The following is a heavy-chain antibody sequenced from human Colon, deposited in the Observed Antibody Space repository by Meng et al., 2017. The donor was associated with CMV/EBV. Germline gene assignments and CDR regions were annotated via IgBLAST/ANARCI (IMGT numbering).Heavy chain of an antibody. CDR1: GYTFNHYG. J-gene: IGHJ5*02. V-gene: IGHV1-18*01. Sequence: QVQLVQSGAEVKKPGASVMVSCKASGYTFNHYGIAWVRQAPGQGREWMGWLNVKDGNTNYAENFQGRVTMTTDTSTSTAYLDLRSLRSDDTAVYFCARSLGYCSSGTCYTNWFDPWGQGTLVTVSS. CDR3: ARSLGYCSSGTCYTNWFDP. CDR2: LNVKDGNT. D-gene: IGHD2-15*01.